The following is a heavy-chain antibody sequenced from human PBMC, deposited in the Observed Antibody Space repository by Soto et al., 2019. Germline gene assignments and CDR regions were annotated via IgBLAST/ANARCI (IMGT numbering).Heavy chain of an antibody. CDR3: ARPGLFVQLVLSFDP. J-gene: IGHJ5*02. CDR2: VYYSGTA. CDR1: GDSMRRSDHY. V-gene: IGHV4-39*01. Sequence: QLQLRESGPGLVRPSETLSLTCLLSGDSMRRSDHYWAWIRQFPGKGLEWIGSVYYSGTASYNPSLHGTVTMSIDTSKNQFSLNVKSVNAADTATYCCARPGLFVQLVLSFDPWGRGILVSVSS. D-gene: IGHD1-1*01.